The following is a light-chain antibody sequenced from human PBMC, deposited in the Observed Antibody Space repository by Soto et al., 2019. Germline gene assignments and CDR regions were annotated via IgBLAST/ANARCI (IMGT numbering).Light chain of an antibody. CDR3: GSWDSSLRAYV. J-gene: IGLJ1*01. CDR1: SSNIGGNS. V-gene: IGLV1-51*01. CDR2: DDN. Sequence: QSVMTQPPSVSAAPGQRVTISCSGSSSNIGGNSVSWYQQLPGTAPKLLIYDDNKRPSGIPDRFSGSKSGTSATLGITGFQTVDEADYYCGSWDSSLRAYVFGTGTKVTVL.